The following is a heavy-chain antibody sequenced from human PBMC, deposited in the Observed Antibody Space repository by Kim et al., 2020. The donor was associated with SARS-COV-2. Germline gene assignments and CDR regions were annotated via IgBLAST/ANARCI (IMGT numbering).Heavy chain of an antibody. V-gene: IGHV1-2*02. D-gene: IGHD5-12*01. CDR1: GYTFTGYY. CDR2: INPNSGGT. CDR3: AREHSGYGSRSYYFDY. J-gene: IGHJ4*02. Sequence: AAVKVSCKASGYTFTGYYMHWVRQAPGQGLEWMGWINPNSGGTNYAQKFQGRVTMTRDTSISTAYMELSRLRSDDTAVYYCAREHSGYGSRSYYFDYWGQGTLVTVSS.